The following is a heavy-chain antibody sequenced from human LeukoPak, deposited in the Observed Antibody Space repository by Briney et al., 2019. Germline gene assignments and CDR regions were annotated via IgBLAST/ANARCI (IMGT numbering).Heavy chain of an antibody. D-gene: IGHD5-24*01. CDR3: ARTLEMATIMFDY. CDR2: IKQDGSEK. J-gene: IGHJ4*02. CDR1: GFTFSSYW. Sequence: GGSLRLSCAASGFTFSSYWMSWVRQAPGKGLEWVAIIKQDGSEKYYVDSVKGRFTISRDNAKNSLYLQMNSLRAEDTAVYYCARTLEMATIMFDYWGQGTLVTVSS. V-gene: IGHV3-7*01.